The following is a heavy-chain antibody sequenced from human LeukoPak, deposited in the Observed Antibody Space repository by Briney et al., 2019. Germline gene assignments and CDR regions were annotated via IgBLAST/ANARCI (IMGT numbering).Heavy chain of an antibody. CDR1: GGSISSSGYY. Sequence: PSETLSLTCTVSGGSISSSGYYWGWIRQPPGKGLEWIGSIYYSGSTYYNPSLKSRVTISVDTSKNQFSLKLSSVTAADTAVYYCARIPQRAGYCTSGTCSYYFDYWGQGTLLTVSS. V-gene: IGHV4-39*07. D-gene: IGHD2-15*01. CDR2: IYYSGST. CDR3: ARIPQRAGYCTSGTCSYYFDY. J-gene: IGHJ4*02.